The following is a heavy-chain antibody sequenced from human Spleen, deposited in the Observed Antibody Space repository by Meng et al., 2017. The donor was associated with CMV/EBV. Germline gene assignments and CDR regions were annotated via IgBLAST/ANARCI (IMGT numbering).Heavy chain of an antibody. CDR3: ARDKRTAAMDV. CDR1: GFTFSSYD. Sequence: GGSLRLSCAACGFTFSSYDMHWVRQATGKGLEWVSAIGTAGDTYYPGSVKGQFTISRENAKNSLYLQMNSLRAGDTAVYYCARDKRTAAMDVWGQGTTVTVSS. V-gene: IGHV3-13*03. CDR2: IGTAGDT. J-gene: IGHJ6*02.